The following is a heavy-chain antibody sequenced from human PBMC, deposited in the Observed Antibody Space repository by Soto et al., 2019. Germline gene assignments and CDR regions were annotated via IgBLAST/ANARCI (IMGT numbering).Heavy chain of an antibody. D-gene: IGHD2-2*02. CDR3: TRGPYCSTTSCYTVGLFDF. CDR2: SSGSGNDT. Sequence: GGSLRLSCAASGFTFGGYWTHWVRQAPGKGLEWVSRSSGSGNDTNYADSVRGRFTISRDNSMNTLFLQMNNLRAEDTALYYCTRGPYCSTTSCYTVGLFDFWGQGSRVTVSS. V-gene: IGHV3-74*01. J-gene: IGHJ4*02. CDR1: GFTFGGYW.